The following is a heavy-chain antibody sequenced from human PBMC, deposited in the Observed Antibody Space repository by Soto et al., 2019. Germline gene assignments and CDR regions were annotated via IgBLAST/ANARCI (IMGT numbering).Heavy chain of an antibody. CDR1: AYNFTSYW. CDR3: GRLHNVDTAMALDAFDI. CDR2: IYPGDSDT. D-gene: IGHD5-18*01. V-gene: IGHV5-51*01. J-gene: IGHJ3*02. Sequence: PGESLKISCKGSAYNFTSYWIGWVRQMPGKGVEWMGIIYPGDSDTRYSPSFQGQGTISADTSISTAYMQWSSLKASDTAMYYCGRLHNVDTAMALDAFDIWGQGTMVTVSS.